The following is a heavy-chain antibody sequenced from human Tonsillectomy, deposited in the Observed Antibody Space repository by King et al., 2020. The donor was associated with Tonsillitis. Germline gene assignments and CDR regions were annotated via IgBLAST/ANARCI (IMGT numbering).Heavy chain of an antibody. D-gene: IGHD1-26*01. Sequence: MQLQESGPGLVKPSGTLSLTCAVSGGSISSSNWWSWVRQPPGKGLEWIGEIYHSGSTNYNPSLKSRVTISVDKSKNQFSLKLSSVTAADTAVYYCAREVGEWELLGYSYYYMDVWGKGTTVTVSS. CDR2: IYHSGST. J-gene: IGHJ6*03. V-gene: IGHV4-4*02. CDR3: AREVGEWELLGYSYYYMDV. CDR1: GGSISSSNW.